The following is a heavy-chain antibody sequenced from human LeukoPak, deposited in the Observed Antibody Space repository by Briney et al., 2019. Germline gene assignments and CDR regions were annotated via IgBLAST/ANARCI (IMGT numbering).Heavy chain of an antibody. CDR1: GGAFSSYA. CDR3: AREPGYSSGWYLGYFDY. V-gene: IGHV1-69*05. D-gene: IGHD6-19*01. CDR2: IIPIFGTA. Sequence: SSVKVPCKASGGAFSSYAISWVRQAPGQGLEWMGGIIPIFGTANYAQKFQGRVTITTDESTSTAYMELSSLRSEDTAVYYCAREPGYSSGWYLGYFDYWGQGTLVTVSS. J-gene: IGHJ4*02.